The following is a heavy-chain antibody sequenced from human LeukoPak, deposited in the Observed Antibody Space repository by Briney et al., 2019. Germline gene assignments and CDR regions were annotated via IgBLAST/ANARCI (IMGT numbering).Heavy chain of an antibody. CDR2: IYYSGST. Sequence: PSETLSLTCTVSGGSISSSSYYWGWIRQPPGKGLEWIGSIYYSGSTYYNPSLKSRVTISVDASKNQFSLKLSSVTAADTAVYYCAREWYCSGGSCYLDAFDIWGQGTMVTVSS. CDR3: AREWYCSGGSCYLDAFDI. CDR1: GGSISSSSYY. D-gene: IGHD2-15*01. V-gene: IGHV4-39*07. J-gene: IGHJ3*02.